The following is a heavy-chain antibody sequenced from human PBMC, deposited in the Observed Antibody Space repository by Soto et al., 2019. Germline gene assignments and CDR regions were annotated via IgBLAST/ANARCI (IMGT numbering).Heavy chain of an antibody. Sequence: EVQLLESGGGLVQPGESLRLSCAASGFTFSSYAMSWVRQAPGKGLEWVSTITISGGGTYYADSMKGRFTISRDNSKNTLYLQMTSLRAEDTAVYYCAKEPIGYFDYWGQGTLVTVSS. CDR2: ITISGGGT. D-gene: IGHD3-22*01. CDR3: AKEPIGYFDY. V-gene: IGHV3-23*01. J-gene: IGHJ4*02. CDR1: GFTFSSYA.